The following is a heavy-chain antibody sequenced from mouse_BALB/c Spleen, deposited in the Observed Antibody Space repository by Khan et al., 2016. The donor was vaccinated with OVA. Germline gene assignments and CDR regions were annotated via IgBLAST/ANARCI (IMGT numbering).Heavy chain of an antibody. V-gene: IGHV5-6*01. CDR3: ARQYGHSLMDY. D-gene: IGHD2-1*01. CDR2: ISSGGSYP. Sequence: EVQLVESGGALVKPGGSLKLSCAAAGFTFSSFGVSWVRQTPDKRLEWVATISSGGSYPYYTDSVKGRFTISRYKDKNTLYLEMRSLRYEDTAMYYCARQYGHSLMDYGDQGTSVAVSS. J-gene: IGHJ4*01. CDR1: GFTFSSFG.